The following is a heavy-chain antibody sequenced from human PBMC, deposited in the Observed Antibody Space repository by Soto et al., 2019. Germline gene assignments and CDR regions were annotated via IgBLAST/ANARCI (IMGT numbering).Heavy chain of an antibody. CDR1: GDSINNGGHY. J-gene: IGHJ4*02. Sequence: QVQLQESGPGLVKPSQTLSLTCNISGDSINNGGHYWSWIRQPPGKGLERIGFIYYSGTTYYNPSLKSRVTISVHTSKIQFSLKLNSVTAADTAVYYCARSAVGATKSGFDSWGQGTLVTVSS. V-gene: IGHV4-31*03. D-gene: IGHD1-26*01. CDR3: ARSAVGATKSGFDS. CDR2: IYYSGTT.